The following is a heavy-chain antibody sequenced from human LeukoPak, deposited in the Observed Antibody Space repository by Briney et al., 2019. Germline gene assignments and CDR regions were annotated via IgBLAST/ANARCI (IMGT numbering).Heavy chain of an antibody. CDR1: GGSISSSNW. V-gene: IGHV4-4*02. J-gene: IGHJ6*03. CDR3: ARVVITSYCYYCYMDV. CDR2: IYHSGNT. Sequence: SGTLSLTCAVSGGSISSSNWWSWVRQPPGKGLEWIGEIYHSGNTNYNPSLKSRVTISVDKSKNQFSLKLSSVTAADTAVYYCARVVITSYCYYCYMDVWGKGTTVTVSS. D-gene: IGHD3-22*01.